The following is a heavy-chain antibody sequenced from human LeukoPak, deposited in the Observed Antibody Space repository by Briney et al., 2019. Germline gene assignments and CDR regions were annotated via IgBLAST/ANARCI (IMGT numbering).Heavy chain of an antibody. D-gene: IGHD3-22*01. J-gene: IGHJ4*02. Sequence: PGGSLRLSCAASGFTFSSYGMHWVRQAPGKGLEWVAFIRYDGSNKYYADSVKGRFTISRDNSKNTLYLQMNSLRAEDTAVYYCARGQTMIVFNFDYWGQGTLVTVSS. CDR1: GFTFSSYG. CDR3: ARGQTMIVFNFDY. CDR2: IRYDGSNK. V-gene: IGHV3-30*02.